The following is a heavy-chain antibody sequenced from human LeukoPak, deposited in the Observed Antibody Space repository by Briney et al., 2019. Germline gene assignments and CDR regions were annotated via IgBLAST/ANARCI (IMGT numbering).Heavy chain of an antibody. CDR3: ASGRWSPSRGAFDI. V-gene: IGHV3-11*04. Sequence: PGGSLRLSCAASGFTFSDFYMSWIRQAPGKGLEWISDISSHGTNIYYADSVKGRFTISRDNSKNTLYLQMNSLRAEDTAVYYCASGRWSPSRGAFDIWGQGTMVTVSS. J-gene: IGHJ3*02. CDR1: GFTFSDFY. CDR2: ISSHGTNI. D-gene: IGHD2-2*01.